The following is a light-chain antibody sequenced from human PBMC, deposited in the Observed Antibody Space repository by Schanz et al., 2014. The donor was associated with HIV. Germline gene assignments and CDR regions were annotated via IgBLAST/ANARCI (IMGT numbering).Light chain of an antibody. V-gene: IGLV1-40*01. CDR1: RSNIGAGYD. CDR3: CSYAGSSTSYVV. Sequence: QSVLTQPPSVSGAPGQRVTISCTGSRSNIGAGYDVHWYQHLPGTAPKLLIYGNTNRPSGVPDRFSGSKSGTAASLAISGLQAEDEADYYCCSYAGSSTSYVVFGGGTKLTVL. CDR2: GNT. J-gene: IGLJ2*01.